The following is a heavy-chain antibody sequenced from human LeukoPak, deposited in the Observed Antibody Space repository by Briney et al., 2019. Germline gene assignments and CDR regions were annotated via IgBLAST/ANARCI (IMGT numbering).Heavy chain of an antibody. V-gene: IGHV3-7*03. CDR3: ARRIAMDV. CDR2: INRDGSER. Sequence: GGSLRLSCAASGFTFSNYWMTWVRQAPGKGLEWVANINRDGSERYYVDSVKGRFTISRDDAKSSLYLQMNSLRAEDTAVYYCARRIAMDVWGQGTTVIVFS. J-gene: IGHJ6*02. CDR1: GFTFSNYW. D-gene: IGHD2-21*01.